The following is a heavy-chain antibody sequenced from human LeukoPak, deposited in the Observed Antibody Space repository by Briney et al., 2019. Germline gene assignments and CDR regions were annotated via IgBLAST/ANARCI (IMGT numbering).Heavy chain of an antibody. V-gene: IGHV1-8*01. CDR3: GVGGWFGELAQNFDY. D-gene: IGHD3-10*01. CDR2: LNPNSGNT. J-gene: IGHJ4*02. Sequence: ASVKVSCKASGYNFTTYDIYWVRQATGQGLEWMGWLNPNSGNTEYAQKFQGRVTMTRNTSMGTAYMELSSLRYEDTAMYYCGVGGWFGELAQNFDYWGQGTLVTVSS. CDR1: GYNFTTYD.